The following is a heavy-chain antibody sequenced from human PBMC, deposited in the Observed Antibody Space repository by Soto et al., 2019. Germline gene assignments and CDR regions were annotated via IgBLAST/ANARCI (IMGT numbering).Heavy chain of an antibody. Sequence: QVQLEQSGAEVKKPGSSGRVSCRASGGTLSDHGVAGLRQAPGQGLEWMGGTIPVFNTAKYAQKFQGRVTVTADKFTNIAYMELSSLRSEDTAFYFCARGVYGSGNYYTGPSAFDIWGQGTMVIVSS. CDR1: GGTLSDHG. CDR2: TIPVFNTA. J-gene: IGHJ3*02. D-gene: IGHD3-10*01. CDR3: ARGVYGSGNYYTGPSAFDI. V-gene: IGHV1-69*06.